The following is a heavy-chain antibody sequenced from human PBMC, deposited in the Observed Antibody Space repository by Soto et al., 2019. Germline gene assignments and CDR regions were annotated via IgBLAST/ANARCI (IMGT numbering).Heavy chain of an antibody. CDR2: TYYGENT. V-gene: IGHV4-31*03. CDR1: GASFSSGGYY. D-gene: IGHD6-19*01. CDR3: ARLSSSGWLIDS. J-gene: IGHJ4*02. Sequence: LSLTCTVSGASFSSGGYYWNCIREHPGKGLEWIEYTYYGENTYYSPSLNSRITISADMSKNQFSLKLSSVTAADTAVYYCARLSSSGWLIDSWGQGTLVTVSS.